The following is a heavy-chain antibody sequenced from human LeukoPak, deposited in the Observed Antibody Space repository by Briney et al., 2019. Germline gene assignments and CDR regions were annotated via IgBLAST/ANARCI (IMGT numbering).Heavy chain of an antibody. J-gene: IGHJ4*02. CDR1: GGSIKNYF. V-gene: IGHV4-4*07. D-gene: IGHD1-26*01. CDR3: ARQEGGIVGPY. CDR2: MYTGGST. Sequence: SETLSLTCTVSGGSIKNYFWTWIRQPAGEGLEWIGRMYTGGSTNYNPSRKSRVTMSVDTSKNQFSLKLNSVTAADTAVYYCARQEGGIVGPYWGQGTLVTVSS.